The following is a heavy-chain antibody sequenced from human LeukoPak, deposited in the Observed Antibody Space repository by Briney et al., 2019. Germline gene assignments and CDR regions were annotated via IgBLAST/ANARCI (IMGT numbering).Heavy chain of an antibody. D-gene: IGHD2-15*01. CDR2: INDSGST. J-gene: IGHJ6*04. V-gene: IGHV4-34*01. CDR3: ARVQSGYCTGGSCYGYYYGMDV. Sequence: PSETLSLTCAVYGGSFSGYYWSWIRQSPGKGLEWIGEINDSGSTDYNPSLTSRVTISEDTSKNQFSLKLSSVTAADTAVYYCARVQSGYCTGGSCYGYYYGMDVWGKGTMVTVSS. CDR1: GGSFSGYY.